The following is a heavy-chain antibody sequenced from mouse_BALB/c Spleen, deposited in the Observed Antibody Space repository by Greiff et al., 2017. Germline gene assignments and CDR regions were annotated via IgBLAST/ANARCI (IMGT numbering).Heavy chain of an antibody. V-gene: IGHV3-2*02. CDR1: GYSITSDYA. Sequence: EVKLMESGPGLVKPSQSLSLTCTVTGYSITSDYAWNWIRQFPGNKLEWMGYISYSGSTSYNPSLKSRISITRDTSKNQFFLQLNSVTTEDTATYYCARTMRYYFDYWGQGTTLTVSS. D-gene: IGHD2-4*01. J-gene: IGHJ2*01. CDR3: ARTMRYYFDY. CDR2: ISYSGST.